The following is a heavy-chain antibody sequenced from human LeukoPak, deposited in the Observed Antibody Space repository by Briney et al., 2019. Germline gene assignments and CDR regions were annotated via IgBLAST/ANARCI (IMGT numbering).Heavy chain of an antibody. CDR3: ARAFPPLFDY. V-gene: IGHV4-59*12. D-gene: IGHD2-21*01. Sequence: SETLSLTCNVSGGSISSYYWVWIRQPPGKGLEWNGYIYYRGSTDYNPSLKSRVTISLGTSKNQFSLKLSSVTAADTAVYYCARAFPPLFDYWGQGTLVTVSS. CDR2: IYYRGST. J-gene: IGHJ4*02. CDR1: GGSISSYY.